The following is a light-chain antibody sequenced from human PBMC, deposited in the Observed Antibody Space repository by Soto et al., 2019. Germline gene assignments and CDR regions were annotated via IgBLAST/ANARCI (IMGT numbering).Light chain of an antibody. J-gene: IGLJ3*02. V-gene: IGLV2-8*01. CDR1: SSDVGGYNY. Sequence: QSALTQPPSASGSPGQSVTISCTGSSSDVGGYNYVSWYQQRPDQAPKIMIYEVSERPSGVPDRFSGSKSGNTASLTVSGLQAEDEGDYYCSSYAGSNTVLFGGGTKLTVL. CDR3: SSYAGSNTVL. CDR2: EVS.